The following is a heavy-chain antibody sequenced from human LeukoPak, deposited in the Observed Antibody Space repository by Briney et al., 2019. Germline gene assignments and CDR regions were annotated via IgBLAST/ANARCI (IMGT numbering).Heavy chain of an antibody. D-gene: IGHD5-24*01. CDR3: ARGDNYVFDV. Sequence: SGTLSLTCVVSGGSISSSNWWRWVRQPPEKGLEWIGEISHDGSTNYNPSLKSRVTISVDKSNNHFSLKLTSVTAADTAMYYCARGDNYVFDVWGRGTLVSVSS. V-gene: IGHV4-4*02. J-gene: IGHJ2*01. CDR1: GGSISSSNW. CDR2: ISHDGST.